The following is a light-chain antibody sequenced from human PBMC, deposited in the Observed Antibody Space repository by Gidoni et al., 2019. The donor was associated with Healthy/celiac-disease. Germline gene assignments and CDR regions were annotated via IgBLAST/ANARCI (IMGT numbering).Light chain of an antibody. Sequence: DIQMTQPPSSLSASVGDRVTITCRASQSISSYLNWYQQKPGKAPKLLIYAASRLQSGVPSRFSGSGAGTDFTLTISSLQPEDCATYYCQQSYSTPYTFGQGTKLEIK. CDR2: AAS. J-gene: IGKJ2*01. CDR1: QSISSY. V-gene: IGKV1-39*01. CDR3: QQSYSTPYT.